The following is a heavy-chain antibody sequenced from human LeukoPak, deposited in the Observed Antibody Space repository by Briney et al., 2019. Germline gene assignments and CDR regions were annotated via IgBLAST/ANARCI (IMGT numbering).Heavy chain of an antibody. CDR2: IIPIFGTA. CDR3: ARAQLNLVVDFGMDV. J-gene: IGHJ6*02. V-gene: IGHV1-69*13. D-gene: IGHD2-2*01. Sequence: GASVKVSCKASGGTFSSYAISWVRQAPGQGLEWMGGIIPIFGTANYAQKFQGRVTITADESTSTAYMELSSLRSEDTAVYYCARAQLNLVVDFGMDVWGQGTTVTVSS. CDR1: GGTFSSYA.